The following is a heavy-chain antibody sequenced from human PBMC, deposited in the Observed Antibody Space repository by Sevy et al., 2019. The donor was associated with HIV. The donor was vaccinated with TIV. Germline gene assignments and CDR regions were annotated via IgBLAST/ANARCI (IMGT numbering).Heavy chain of an antibody. CDR1: GGSISSGDYS. Sequence: SETLSLTCAVSGGSISSGDYSWSWIRQPPGKGLEWIGYIYHSGSTYYNPSLKRRVTISVDRSRNQFSLKLNSVTAADTAVYYYARGRAPLNPRGYCSGGSCFPDYWGLGTLVTVSS. D-gene: IGHD2-15*01. CDR2: IYHSGST. J-gene: IGHJ4*02. CDR3: ARGRAPLNPRGYCSGGSCFPDY. V-gene: IGHV4-30-2*01.